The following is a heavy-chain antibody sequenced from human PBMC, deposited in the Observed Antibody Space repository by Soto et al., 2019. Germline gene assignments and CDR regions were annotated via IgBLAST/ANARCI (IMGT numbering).Heavy chain of an antibody. CDR3: ASRSPYYDFWSGYYDKYYYGMDV. V-gene: IGHV1-69*06. CDR2: IIPIFGTA. D-gene: IGHD3-3*01. CDR1: GGTFSSYA. Sequence: SVKVSCKXSGGTFSSYAISWVRQAPGQGLEWMGGIIPIFGTANYAQKFQGRVTITADKSTSTAYMELSSLRSEDTAVYYCASRSPYYDFWSGYYDKYYYGMDVWGQGTTVTVSS. J-gene: IGHJ6*02.